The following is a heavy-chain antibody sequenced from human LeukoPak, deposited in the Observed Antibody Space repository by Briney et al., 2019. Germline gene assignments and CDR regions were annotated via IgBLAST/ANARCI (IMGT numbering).Heavy chain of an antibody. Sequence: GGSLRLSCAAPGFSFSSNWMGWVRQAPGKGLEWVAHIKRDGSQKYYLDSVKGRFTVSRDNAKNSLYLQMNSLRVEDTAVYYCARLGLEVGGPNWFDPWGQGTLVTVSS. CDR3: ARLGLEVGGPNWFDP. D-gene: IGHD1-1*01. J-gene: IGHJ5*02. CDR2: IKRDGSQK. V-gene: IGHV3-7*01. CDR1: GFSFSSNW.